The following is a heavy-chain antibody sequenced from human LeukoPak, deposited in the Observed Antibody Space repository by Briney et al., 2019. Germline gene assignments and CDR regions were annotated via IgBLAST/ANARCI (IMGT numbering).Heavy chain of an antibody. V-gene: IGHV3-21*01. J-gene: IGHJ4*02. CDR1: GFTFSDYN. Sequence: GGSLRLSCAASGFTFSDYNMNWVRQSPEKGLEWVSSITSGTTYIYYADSVRGRFTLSRDNAKNSLYLQMNSLRAEDTAVYYCARDMVDWGQGTLVTVSS. D-gene: IGHD2-15*01. CDR3: ARDMVD. CDR2: ITSGTTYI.